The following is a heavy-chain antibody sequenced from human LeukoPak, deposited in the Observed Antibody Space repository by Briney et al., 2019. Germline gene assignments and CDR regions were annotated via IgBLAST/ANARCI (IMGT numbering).Heavy chain of an antibody. CDR2: IKQDGSEK. CDR3: ARILRWYPFVDY. J-gene: IGHJ4*02. V-gene: IGHV3-7*01. D-gene: IGHD4-23*01. Sequence: GGSLRLSCAASGFTFSNYWMSWVRQAPGKGLEWVANIKQDGSEKYYVDSVKGRFTISRDNAKNSLYPQMNSLRDEDTAFYYCARILRWYPFVDYWGQGTLVTVSS. CDR1: GFTFSNYW.